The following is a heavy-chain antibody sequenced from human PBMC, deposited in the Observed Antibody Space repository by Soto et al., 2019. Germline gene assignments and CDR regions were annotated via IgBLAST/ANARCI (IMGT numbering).Heavy chain of an antibody. J-gene: IGHJ4*02. D-gene: IGHD3-10*01. CDR2: IIPIFGTA. CDR3: ARTYYYGSGSYLNYFDY. V-gene: IGHV1-69*12. CDR1: GGTFSSYA. Sequence: QVQLVQSGAEVKKPGSSVKVSCKASGGTFSSYAISWVRQAPGQGLEWMGGIIPIFGTANYAQKFQGRVTITADESTSTAYMELRSLRSEDTAVYYCARTYYYGSGSYLNYFDYWGQGILVTVSS.